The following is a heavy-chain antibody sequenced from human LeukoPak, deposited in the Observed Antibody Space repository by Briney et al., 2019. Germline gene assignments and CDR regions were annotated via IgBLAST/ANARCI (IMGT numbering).Heavy chain of an antibody. CDR2: ISGSGGST. V-gene: IGHV3-23*01. CDR1: GFTFSSYA. J-gene: IGHJ4*02. Sequence: PGGSLRLSCAASGFTFSSYAMSWVRQAPGKGLEWVSAISGSGGSTYYADSVKGRFTISRDNSKNTLSLHMSSLRAEDTAVYYCAKGTLGGTSATFDSWGQGTLVTVFS. CDR3: AKGTLGGTSATFDS. D-gene: IGHD4-23*01.